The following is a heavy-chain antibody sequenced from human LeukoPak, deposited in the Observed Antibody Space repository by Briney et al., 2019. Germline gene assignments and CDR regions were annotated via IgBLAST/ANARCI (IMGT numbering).Heavy chain of an antibody. CDR2: ISGSGGST. J-gene: IGHJ6*02. CDR3: ARGYDFWSGYYKNYGMDV. D-gene: IGHD3-3*01. CDR1: GFTFSSYA. Sequence: GGSLRLSCAASGFTFSSYAMSWVRQAPGKGLEWVSAISGSGGSTYYADSVKGQFTISRDNSKNTLYLQMNSLRAEDTAVYYCARGYDFWSGYYKNYGMDVWGQGTTVTVSS. V-gene: IGHV3-23*01.